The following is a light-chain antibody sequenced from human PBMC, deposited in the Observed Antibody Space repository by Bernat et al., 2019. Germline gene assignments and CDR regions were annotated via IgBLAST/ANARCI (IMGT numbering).Light chain of an antibody. CDR2: GAS. CDR3: QQYNNWLFT. V-gene: IGKV3-15*01. CDR1: QSVTGN. J-gene: IGKJ2*01. Sequence: EMVMTQSPATLSVSPGERVTLSCRASQSVTGNLAWYQQKLGHTPRLLIYGASTRATGVPARFSGSGAGTEFTLTISSLQSEDFAVYYCQQYNNWLFTFGQGTKVEIK.